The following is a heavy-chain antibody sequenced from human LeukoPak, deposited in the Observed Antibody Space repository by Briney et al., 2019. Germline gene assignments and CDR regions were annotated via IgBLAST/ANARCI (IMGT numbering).Heavy chain of an antibody. J-gene: IGHJ6*02. CDR3: ARTFFWSGYTGNYYYGMDV. CDR2: IIPIFGTA. D-gene: IGHD3-3*01. V-gene: IGHV1-69*13. CDR1: GGTFSSYA. Sequence: TVKVSCKASGGTFSSYAISWVRQAPGRGLEWMGGIIPIFGTANYAQKFQGRVTITADESTSTAYMELSSLRSEDTAVYYCARTFFWSGYTGNYYYGMDVWGQGTTVTVSS.